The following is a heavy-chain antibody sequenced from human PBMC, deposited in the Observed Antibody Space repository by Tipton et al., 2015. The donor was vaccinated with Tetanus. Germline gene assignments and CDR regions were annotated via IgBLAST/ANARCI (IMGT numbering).Heavy chain of an antibody. V-gene: IGHV4-34*01. CDR3: ARDGSGFGGSYDY. J-gene: IGHJ4*02. CDR2: IYHSGNT. CDR1: GGSFSGYY. Sequence: TLSLTCAVYGGSFSGYYWSWVRQPPGKGLEWIGEIYHSGNTNYNPSLKSRVSISVDTSMNSFSLNLSSVTAADTAVYYCARDGSGFGGSYDYWGQGTLVTVSS. D-gene: IGHD1-26*01.